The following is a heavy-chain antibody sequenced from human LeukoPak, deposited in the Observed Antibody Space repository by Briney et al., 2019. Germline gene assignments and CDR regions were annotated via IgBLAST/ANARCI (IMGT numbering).Heavy chain of an antibody. V-gene: IGHV3-21*01. CDR1: GFTFNSYS. CDR3: VRDSGSSYGYNFLH. J-gene: IGHJ1*01. D-gene: IGHD1-26*01. CDR2: ISSSSSHM. Sequence: GGSLRLSCAASGFTFNSYSMYWVRQAPGKGLEWVSSISSSSSHMFYADSVKGRFSISRDNAKNSLYLQMNSVRAEDTAVYYCVRDSGSSYGYNFLHWGQGTLVTVSS.